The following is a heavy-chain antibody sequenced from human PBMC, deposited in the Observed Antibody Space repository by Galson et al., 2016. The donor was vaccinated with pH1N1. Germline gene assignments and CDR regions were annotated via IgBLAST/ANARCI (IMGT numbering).Heavy chain of an antibody. CDR2: IHTSGST. D-gene: IGHD2-2*01. Sequence: TLSLTCTVSGTSISSGSYYWSWIRQPTGKGLEWIGHIHTSGSTNYNPSLKSRVTISVDTSKNQFSLKVSSVTAADPAVYCCARDRSPACLYYWGQGTLVTVSS. V-gene: IGHV4-61*09. CDR1: GTSISSGSYY. J-gene: IGHJ4*02. CDR3: ARDRSPACLYY.